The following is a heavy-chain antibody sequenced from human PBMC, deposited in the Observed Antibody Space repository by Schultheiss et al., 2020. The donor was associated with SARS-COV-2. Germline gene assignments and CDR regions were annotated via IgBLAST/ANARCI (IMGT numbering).Heavy chain of an antibody. V-gene: IGHV4-30-2*01. J-gene: IGHJ4*02. CDR3: ARDSGGYSSSWSFDY. Sequence: SETLSLTCAVSGGSISSGGYSWSWIRQPPGKGLEWIGYIYHSGSTYYNPSLKSRVTMSVDTSKNQFSLKLSSVTAADTAVYYCARDSGGYSSSWSFDYWGQGTLVTVSS. CDR1: GGSISSGGYS. D-gene: IGHD6-13*01. CDR2: IYHSGST.